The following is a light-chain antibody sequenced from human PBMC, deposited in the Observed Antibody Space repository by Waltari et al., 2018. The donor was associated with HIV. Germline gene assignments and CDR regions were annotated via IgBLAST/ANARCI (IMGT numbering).Light chain of an antibody. Sequence: SALTQPPCAWESSGQADTISCTRTSSDYDDYDCGSWYQHHPGKAPKLLIFGVNKRPSGVPDRFSGSKSGTTASLTVSGLQADDEAVYYCSSYVDTNSYFFGTGTNVTVL. J-gene: IGLJ1*01. CDR2: GVN. V-gene: IGLV2-8*01. CDR1: SSDYDDYDC. CDR3: SSYVDTNSYF.